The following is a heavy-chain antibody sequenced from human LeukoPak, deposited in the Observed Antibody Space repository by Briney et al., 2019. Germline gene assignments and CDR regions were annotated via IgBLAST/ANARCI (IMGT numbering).Heavy chain of an antibody. Sequence: SETLSLTCTVSGYSISSDYYWSWIRQPPGKGLEWIGFIYSSGSTYYNPSLKSRVTILVDTSKNQFSLKLCSVTAADTAVYYCAREAKYCSSTSCSPWWGQGTLVTVSS. D-gene: IGHD2-2*01. CDR1: GYSISSDYY. J-gene: IGHJ4*02. V-gene: IGHV4-30-4*08. CDR2: IYSSGST. CDR3: AREAKYCSSTSCSPW.